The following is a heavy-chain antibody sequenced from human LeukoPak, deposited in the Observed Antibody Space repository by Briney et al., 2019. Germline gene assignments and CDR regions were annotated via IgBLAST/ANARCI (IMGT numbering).Heavy chain of an antibody. Sequence: KSSETLSLTCTVSGGSISSGGYYWSWIRQHPGKGLEWIGYIYYSGSTYYNPSLKSRVTISVDTSKNQFSLKLSSVTAADTAVYYCARSLGDYGDYNGMDVWGQGTTVTVSS. CDR2: IYYSGST. J-gene: IGHJ6*02. CDR3: ARSLGDYGDYNGMDV. CDR1: GGSISSGGYY. V-gene: IGHV4-31*03. D-gene: IGHD4-17*01.